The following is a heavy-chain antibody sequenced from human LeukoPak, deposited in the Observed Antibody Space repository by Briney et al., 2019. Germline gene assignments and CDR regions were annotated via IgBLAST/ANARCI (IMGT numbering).Heavy chain of an antibody. Sequence: GRSLRLSCAASGFTFSSYAMHWVRQAPGKGLEWVSVIYSGGNTYYADSVKGRFTISRDNSKNTLYLQMNSLRAEDTAVYYCARIKSGIDFWGQGTTVTVSS. V-gene: IGHV3-53*01. CDR1: GFTFSSYA. D-gene: IGHD1-26*01. J-gene: IGHJ6*02. CDR2: IYSGGNT. CDR3: ARIKSGIDF.